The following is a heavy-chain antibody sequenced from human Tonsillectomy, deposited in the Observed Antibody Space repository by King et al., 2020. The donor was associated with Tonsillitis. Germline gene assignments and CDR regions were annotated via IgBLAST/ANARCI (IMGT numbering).Heavy chain of an antibody. J-gene: IGHJ4*02. D-gene: IGHD1-26*01. Sequence: VQLVESGGGLVKPGGSLRLSCAASGFTFSNAWMSWVRQAPGKGLEWVGRIKSKTDGGTTDYAAPVKGRFTISRDDSKNTLYLQMNSLKTEDTAVYYCTTGISGSDLKHDYWGQGTLVTVSS. CDR3: TTGISGSDLKHDY. V-gene: IGHV3-15*01. CDR2: IKSKTDGGTT. CDR1: GFTFSNAW.